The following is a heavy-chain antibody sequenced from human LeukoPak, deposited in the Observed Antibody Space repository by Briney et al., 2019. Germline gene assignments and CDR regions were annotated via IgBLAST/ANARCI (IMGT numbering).Heavy chain of an antibody. CDR1: GYSISSGYY. J-gene: IGHJ3*01. D-gene: IGHD2-2*01. CDR3: ARVSTRSAFEF. V-gene: IGHV4-38-2*01. CDR2: IYHSGST. Sequence: SETLSLTCAVSGYSISSGYYWGWIRPPPGKGLECIGNIYHSGSTYYNPSLKSRVTISVDTSKNQFSLNLSPVTASDTAVYYCARVSTRSAFEFWGQGTMVSVSS.